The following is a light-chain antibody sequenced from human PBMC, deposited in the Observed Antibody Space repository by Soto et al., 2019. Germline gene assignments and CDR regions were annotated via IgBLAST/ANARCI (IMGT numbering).Light chain of an antibody. CDR2: EVS. CDR3: SSSSSSSPRV. J-gene: IGLJ1*01. Sequence: QSALTQPASVSGSPGQSITLSFTGTSSDVGGYNYVSWYQQHPGKAPKLMIYEVSNRTSGVFNRLSGSTSANTASVTIYGIQAEDEVDYCFSSSSSSSPRVFATGTKLTV. CDR1: SSDVGGYNY. V-gene: IGLV2-14*01.